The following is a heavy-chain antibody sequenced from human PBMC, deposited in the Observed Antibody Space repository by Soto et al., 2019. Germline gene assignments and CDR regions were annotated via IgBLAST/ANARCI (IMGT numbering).Heavy chain of an antibody. D-gene: IGHD2-2*01. CDR1: GFTFSSYA. CDR2: ISGSGGST. CDR3: AKDGLGYCSSTSCYFGQGPDAFDI. V-gene: IGHV3-23*01. J-gene: IGHJ3*02. Sequence: GGSLRLSCAASGFTFSSYAMSWVRQAPGKGLEWVSAISGSGGSTYYADSVKGRFTISRDNSKNTLYLQMNSLRAEDTAVYYCAKDGLGYCSSTSCYFGQGPDAFDIWGQGTMVTVSS.